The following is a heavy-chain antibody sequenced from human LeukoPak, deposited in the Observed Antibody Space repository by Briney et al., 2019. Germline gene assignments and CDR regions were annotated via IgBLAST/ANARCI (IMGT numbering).Heavy chain of an antibody. V-gene: IGHV3-21*01. CDR1: GFTFRYCS. J-gene: IGHJ4*02. CDR3: AGGSSTDSYYFDY. D-gene: IGHD2-2*01. Sequence: GGSLRLSCAASGFTFRYCSMNWVRQAPGKGLEWISSINSSSKFIYYADSVKGRFTISRDNAQNSVYLQMNSLRAEDTAVYFCAGGSSTDSYYFDYWGQGTLVTVSS. CDR2: INSSSKFI.